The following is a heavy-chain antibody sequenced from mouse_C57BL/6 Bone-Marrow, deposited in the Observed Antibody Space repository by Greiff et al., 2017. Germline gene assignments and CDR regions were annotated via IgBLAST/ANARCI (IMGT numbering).Heavy chain of an antibody. CDR3: ARCLFGYFDV. V-gene: IGHV1-82*01. Sequence: QVQLQQSGPELVKPGASVKISCKASGYAFSSSWMNWVKQRPGKGLEWIGRIYPGDGDTNYNGKFKGKATLTADKSSSTAYMQLSSLTSEDSAVYFCARCLFGYFDVWGTGTTVTVSS. J-gene: IGHJ1*03. CDR1: GYAFSSSW. CDR2: IYPGDGDT.